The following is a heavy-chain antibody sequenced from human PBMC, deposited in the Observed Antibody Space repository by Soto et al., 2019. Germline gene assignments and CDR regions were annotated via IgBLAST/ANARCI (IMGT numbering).Heavy chain of an antibody. V-gene: IGHV4-59*01. D-gene: IGHD2-2*03. CDR2: IYYSGST. CDR1: GGSISSYY. CDR3: AREMDLVGMDV. Sequence: QVQLQESGPGLVKPSETLSLTCTVSGGSISSYYWSWIRQPPGKGLEWIGYIYYSGSTNYNPSLKSRVTISVDTSKNQFSLKLSSVTAADTAVYYCAREMDLVGMDVWGQGTTVTVSS. J-gene: IGHJ6*02.